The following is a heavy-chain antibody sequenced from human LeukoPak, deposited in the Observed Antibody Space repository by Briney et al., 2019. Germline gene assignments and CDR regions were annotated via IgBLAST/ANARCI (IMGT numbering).Heavy chain of an antibody. CDR3: ARSPGYGDYGHHDY. J-gene: IGHJ4*02. V-gene: IGHV3-48*03. CDR1: GLTFSSYE. D-gene: IGHD4-17*01. Sequence: GGSLRLSCAASGLTFSSYEMNWVRQAPGKGLEWVSYISYTDNTIYYADSVKGRFTISRDNAKNSLYLQMDSLRVEDTAVYYCARSPGYGDYGHHDYWGQGTLVTVSS. CDR2: ISYTDNTI.